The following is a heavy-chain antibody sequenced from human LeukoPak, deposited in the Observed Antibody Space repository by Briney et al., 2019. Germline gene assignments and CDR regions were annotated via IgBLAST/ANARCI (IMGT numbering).Heavy chain of an antibody. CDR2: VNPNSGGT. D-gene: IGHD2-2*02. Sequence: ASVKVSCKASGYTFTGYYMHWVRQAPGQGLEWMGWVNPNSGGTNYAQKFQGRGTMTRDTSISTAYMELSRLRSDDTAVYYCARAQPHCSSTSCYILGDFAYWGQGTLVTVSS. CDR3: ARAQPHCSSTSCYILGDFAY. J-gene: IGHJ4*02. CDR1: GYTFTGYY. V-gene: IGHV1-2*02.